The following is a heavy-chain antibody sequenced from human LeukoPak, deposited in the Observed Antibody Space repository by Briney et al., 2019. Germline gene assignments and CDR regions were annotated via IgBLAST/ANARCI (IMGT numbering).Heavy chain of an antibody. CDR3: AKLDPRGNGNNLDAFDI. D-gene: IGHD1-1*01. CDR1: GFTFSSYA. CDR2: IRGSGGTT. V-gene: IGHV3-23*01. Sequence: GGSLRLSCAASGFTFSSYAMGWVRQAPGKGLEWVSGIRGSGGTTYYADSVKGRFTISRDNSKNTLYLQMNSLTAKDTAVYYCAKLDPRGNGNNLDAFDIWGQGTMVTVSS. J-gene: IGHJ3*02.